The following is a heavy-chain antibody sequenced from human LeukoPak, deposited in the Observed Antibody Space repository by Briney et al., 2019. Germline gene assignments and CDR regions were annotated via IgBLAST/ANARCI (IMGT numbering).Heavy chain of an antibody. CDR1: GGSISSGGYY. D-gene: IGHD3-10*01. CDR2: IYHSGST. Sequence: LSLTCTVSGGSISSGGYYWSWIRQPPGKGLEWIGYIYHSGSTYYNPSLKSRVTISVDRSKNQFSLKLSSVTAADTAVYYCARDQVYYGSGSYYNAFDYWGQGTLVTVSS. CDR3: ARDQVYYGSGSYYNAFDY. V-gene: IGHV4-30-2*01. J-gene: IGHJ4*02.